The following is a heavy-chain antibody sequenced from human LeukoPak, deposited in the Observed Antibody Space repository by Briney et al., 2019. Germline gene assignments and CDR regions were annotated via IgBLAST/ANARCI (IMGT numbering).Heavy chain of an antibody. CDR3: ARGLICSGGSCYGDY. J-gene: IGHJ4*02. V-gene: IGHV3-48*04. Sequence: PGGSLRLSCAASGFTFSSYSMNWVRQAPGKGLEWVSYISSSSSTIYYADSVKGRFTISRDNAKNSLYLQMNSLRAEDTAVYYCARGLICSGGSCYGDYWGQGTLVTVSS. CDR1: GFTFSSYS. D-gene: IGHD2-15*01. CDR2: ISSSSSTI.